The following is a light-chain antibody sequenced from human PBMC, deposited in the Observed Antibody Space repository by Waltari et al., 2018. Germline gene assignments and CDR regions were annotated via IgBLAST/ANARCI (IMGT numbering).Light chain of an antibody. CDR1: QSISSY. Sequence: DIQMTQSPSSLSASVCARVTITCRASQSISSYLNWYQQKPGKAPQILIYAASSLQSGVPSRFSGSGSGTDFTLTISSLQPEDFATYYCQQSYSTLPVTFGPGTKVDIK. J-gene: IGKJ3*01. V-gene: IGKV1-39*01. CDR3: QQSYSTLPVT. CDR2: AAS.